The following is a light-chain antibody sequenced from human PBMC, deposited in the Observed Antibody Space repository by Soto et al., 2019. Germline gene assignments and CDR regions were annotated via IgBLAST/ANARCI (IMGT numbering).Light chain of an antibody. CDR3: QQSYSSPPT. CDR2: AAS. J-gene: IGKJ1*01. Sequence: DIQMTQSPSSLSSSVGERVTITFRASQSISIYLNWYQQKPGKAPKLLIFAASSLQSGVPSRFSGSRSGPDFTLTISSLQPEDFATYYCQQSYSSPPTFGQGTKVDIK. V-gene: IGKV1-39*01. CDR1: QSISIY.